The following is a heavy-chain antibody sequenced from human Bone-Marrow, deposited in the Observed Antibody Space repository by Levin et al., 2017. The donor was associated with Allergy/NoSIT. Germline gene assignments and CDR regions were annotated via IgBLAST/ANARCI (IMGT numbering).Heavy chain of an antibody. J-gene: IGHJ4*02. CDR3: ARDRQGMDY. V-gene: IGHV1-3*01. CDR2: INPGTGNT. Sequence: ASVKVSCKASGYTFTDYAMYWVRQAPGQSLEWMAWINPGTGNTKYSQKFQGRVTITRDTSASTVYLEVSSLRSEDTAVFYCARDRQGMDYWGQGTLLTVSS. CDR1: GYTFTDYA.